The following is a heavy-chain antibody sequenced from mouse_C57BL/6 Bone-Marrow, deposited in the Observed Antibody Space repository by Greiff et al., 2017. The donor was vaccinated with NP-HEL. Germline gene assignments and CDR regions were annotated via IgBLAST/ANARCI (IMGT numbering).Heavy chain of an antibody. V-gene: IGHV2-6-1*01. D-gene: IGHD1-1*01. CDR3: ARHGGYYGSSYFDY. Sequence: VKLVESGPGLVAPSQSLSITCTVSGFSLTSYGVHWVRQPPGKGLEWLVVIWSDGSTTYNSALKSRLSISKDNSKSQVFLKMNSLQTDDTAMYYCARHGGYYGSSYFDYWGQGTTLTVSS. CDR1: GFSLTSYG. J-gene: IGHJ2*01. CDR2: IWSDGST.